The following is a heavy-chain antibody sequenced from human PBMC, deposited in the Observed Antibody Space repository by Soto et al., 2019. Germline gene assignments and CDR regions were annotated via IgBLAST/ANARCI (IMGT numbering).Heavy chain of an antibody. J-gene: IGHJ3*02. CDR2: LWGSSHST. CDR1: TFTFSTYS. Sequence: GGSLRLSCTTSTFTFSTYSMTWVRQAPGKGLQWVSSLWGSSHSTNYADSVKGRFTMSGDNSKNTLYLQLNSLRTEDTAAYYCARDPNGDYLGAFDIWGQGRMVTVSS. V-gene: IGHV3-23*01. D-gene: IGHD4-17*01. CDR3: ARDPNGDYLGAFDI.